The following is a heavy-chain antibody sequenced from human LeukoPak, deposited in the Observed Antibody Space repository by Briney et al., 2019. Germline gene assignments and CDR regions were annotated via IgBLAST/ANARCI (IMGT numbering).Heavy chain of an antibody. V-gene: IGHV4-4*07. D-gene: IGHD3-16*01. CDR3: ARGGADWFDP. J-gene: IGHJ5*02. CDR2: IYTSGGT. CDR1: GGSMSSSY. Sequence: PSETLSLTCTVSGGSMSSSYWSWIRQPAGKGLEWIGRIYTSGGTDYNPSLKSRVTMSIDTSKNQFSLKLSFVTAADTAVYYCARGGADWFDPWGQGTLVTVSS.